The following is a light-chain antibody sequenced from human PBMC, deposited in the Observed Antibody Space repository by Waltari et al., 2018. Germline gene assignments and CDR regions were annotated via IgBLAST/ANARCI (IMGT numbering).Light chain of an antibody. CDR3: QQSDAFPVT. CDR1: QAISSF. Sequence: DIHLTQSPSFLSASVGDRVTITCRASQAISSFLAWLQRKPGKAPNLLIYGASTLLSGVPSRFSGSGSDTEFTLTISNLQPEDFATYYCQQSDAFPVTFGGGTQVAI. J-gene: IGKJ4*01. V-gene: IGKV1-9*01. CDR2: GAS.